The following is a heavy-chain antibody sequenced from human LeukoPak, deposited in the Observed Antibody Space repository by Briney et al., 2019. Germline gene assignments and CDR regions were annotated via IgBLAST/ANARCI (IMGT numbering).Heavy chain of an antibody. D-gene: IGHD6-6*01. J-gene: IGHJ4*02. Sequence: GGSLRLSCAASGFPFSSYWMTWVRQAPGKGLEWVANIKQDGSEEYYVDSVKGRFTVSRDNAKNSLSLQMNSLRVEDTAVYYCARDLDSSSSPLWGQGTLVTVSS. CDR1: GFPFSSYW. CDR2: IKQDGSEE. CDR3: ARDLDSSSSPL. V-gene: IGHV3-7*01.